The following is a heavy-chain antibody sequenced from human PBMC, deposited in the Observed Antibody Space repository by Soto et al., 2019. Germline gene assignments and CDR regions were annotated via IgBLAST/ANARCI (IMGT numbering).Heavy chain of an antibody. CDR2: ISAYNGNT. Sequence: QVQLVQSGAEVKKPGASVKVSCKASGYTFTSYGISWVRQAPGQGLEWMGWISAYNGNTHYAQKLQGRVTMTTDTSTCTAYMERRSLRSDDTAVYYCARGPLGGDYGDIWFDPWGQGTLVTVSS. D-gene: IGHD4-17*01. CDR1: GYTFTSYG. J-gene: IGHJ5*02. CDR3: ARGPLGGDYGDIWFDP. V-gene: IGHV1-18*01.